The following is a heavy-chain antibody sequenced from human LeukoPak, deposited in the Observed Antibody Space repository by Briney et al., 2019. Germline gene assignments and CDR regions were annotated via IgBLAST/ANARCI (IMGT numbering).Heavy chain of an antibody. J-gene: IGHJ6*02. D-gene: IGHD5-12*01. CDR3: AKAYGGYESHYYYYGMDV. V-gene: IGHV3-30-3*01. CDR1: EFTFSNYA. CDR2: ISYDGSNK. Sequence: PGGSLRLSCAASEFTFSNYAVHWVRQAPGKGLEWVAVISYDGSNKYYADSVKGRFTISRDNSKNTLFLQMNSLRAEDTAVYYCAKAYGGYESHYYYYGMDVWGQGTTVTVSS.